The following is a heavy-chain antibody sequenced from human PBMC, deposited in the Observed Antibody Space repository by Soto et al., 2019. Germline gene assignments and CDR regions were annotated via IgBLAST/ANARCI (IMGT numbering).Heavy chain of an antibody. CDR3: ARGREENFGVVLINYYGMDV. J-gene: IGHJ6*02. D-gene: IGHD3-3*01. CDR1: GGSFSTYG. Sequence: QLQLVQSGAEVKKPGSSVKVSCKSSGGSFSTYGLSWVRQAPGQGLEWMGGIIPIFASTTYAQKFEGRVTITADESTNTAYMELRSLRSEDTAIYYWARGREENFGVVLINYYGMDVWGQGTAVTVS. V-gene: IGHV1-69*01. CDR2: IIPIFAST.